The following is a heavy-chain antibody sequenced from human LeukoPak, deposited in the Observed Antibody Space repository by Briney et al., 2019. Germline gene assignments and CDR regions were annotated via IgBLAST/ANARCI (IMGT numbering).Heavy chain of an antibody. J-gene: IGHJ4*02. V-gene: IGHV3-11*06. D-gene: IGHD3-22*01. CDR3: ARESDSSGYYDY. Sequence: GGSLRLSCAASGFTFSNAWMSWIRQAPGKGLEWVSYISSSSTYTNSADSVRGRFTISRDNAKNSLYLQMNSLRVEDTAVYYCARESDSSGYYDYWGQGTLVTVSS. CDR2: ISSSSTYT. CDR1: GFTFSNAW.